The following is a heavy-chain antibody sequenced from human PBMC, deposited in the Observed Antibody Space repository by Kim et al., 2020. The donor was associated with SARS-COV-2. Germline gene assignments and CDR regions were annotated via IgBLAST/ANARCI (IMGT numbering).Heavy chain of an antibody. V-gene: IGHV1-18*01. CDR3: ARATTVTNYYYYYYMDV. CDR2: ISAYNGNT. Sequence: ASVKVSCKASGYTFTSYGISWVRQAPGQGLEWMGWISAYNGNTNYAQKLQGRVTMTTDTSTNTAYMELRSLRSDDTAVYYCARATTVTNYYYYYYMDVWGKGTTVTVSS. CDR1: GYTFTSYG. J-gene: IGHJ6*03. D-gene: IGHD4-4*01.